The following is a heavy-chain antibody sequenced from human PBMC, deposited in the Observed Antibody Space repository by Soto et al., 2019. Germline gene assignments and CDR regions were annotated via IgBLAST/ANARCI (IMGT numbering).Heavy chain of an antibody. J-gene: IGHJ6*02. CDR1: GGSISGSY. CDR3: ARQQLLPFYYALDV. Sequence: QVQLQESGPGLVKPSDTLSLTCTVSGGSISGSYWSWIRQPPGKGLEYIGYIYYRGSTNYNPALKNRVTMSVDASRNQFSLKVNSVATADTAVYWCARQQLLPFYYALDVWGQGTTVTVSS. CDR2: IYYRGST. D-gene: IGHD6-13*01. V-gene: IGHV4-59*07.